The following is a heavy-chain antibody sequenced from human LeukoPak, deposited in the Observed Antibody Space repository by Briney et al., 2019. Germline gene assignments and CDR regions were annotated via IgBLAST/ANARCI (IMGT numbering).Heavy chain of an antibody. V-gene: IGHV3-21*01. J-gene: IGHJ4*02. Sequence: PGGSLRLSCAASGFTFSSYSMNWVRQAPGKGLEWVSSISSSSSYIYYADSVKGRFTISRDNAKNSLYLQMNSLRAEDTAVYYCARARTKLTADYFDYWGQGTLVTVFS. CDR2: ISSSSSYI. CDR1: GFTFSSYS. D-gene: IGHD1-1*01. CDR3: ARARTKLTADYFDY.